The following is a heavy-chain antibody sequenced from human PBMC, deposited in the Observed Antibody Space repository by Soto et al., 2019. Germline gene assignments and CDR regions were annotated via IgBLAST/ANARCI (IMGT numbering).Heavy chain of an antibody. CDR3: AKFFVETGGSSGWPWTFHY. CDR1: GFTFSSYA. CDR2: ISGSGGTT. J-gene: IGHJ4*02. Sequence: EVQLLESGGGLVQPGRSLRLSCAASGFTFSSYAMSWVRQAPGKGLEWVSAISGSGGTTYYAASVKGRFTISRDNSKYTLFLPMTSLGAADTAVYYCAKFFVETGGSSGWPWTFHYWGQGTLVTVSS. D-gene: IGHD6-25*01. V-gene: IGHV3-23*01.